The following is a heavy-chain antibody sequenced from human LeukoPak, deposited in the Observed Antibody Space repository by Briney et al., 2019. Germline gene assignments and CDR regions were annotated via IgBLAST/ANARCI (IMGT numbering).Heavy chain of an antibody. CDR1: GFTLRNYW. Sequence: SGGSLRLSCAASGFTLRNYWMGWLRQAPGKGLEGVTNTKPDGSAEYYADSVRGRFTTSRDNANNFLYAQMNRLRAEDTAVYYCVTDGGLNTNLDYWGQGTLVTVSS. V-gene: IGHV3-7*01. D-gene: IGHD2-15*01. J-gene: IGHJ4*02. CDR3: VTDGGLNTNLDY. CDR2: TKPDGSAE.